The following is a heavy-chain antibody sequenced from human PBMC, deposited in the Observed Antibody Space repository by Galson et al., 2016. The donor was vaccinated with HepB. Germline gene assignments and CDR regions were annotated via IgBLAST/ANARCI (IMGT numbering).Heavy chain of an antibody. CDR2: IDPRDSYI. D-gene: IGHD3-3*01. CDR3: ARHSITIFGMVTDAFDI. J-gene: IGHJ3*02. V-gene: IGHV5-10-1*01. CDR1: GYTFSNYW. Sequence: QSGAEVKKPGESLRISCKGSGYTFSNYWISWVRQMPGKGLEWMGRIDPRDSYINSSPSLQGHVTISVDKSISTAYLQWSSLKATDTAMYYGARHSITIFGMVTDAFDIWGQGTMVTVSS.